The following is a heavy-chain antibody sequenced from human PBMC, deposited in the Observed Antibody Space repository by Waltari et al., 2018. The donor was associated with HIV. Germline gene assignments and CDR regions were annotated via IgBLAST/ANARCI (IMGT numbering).Heavy chain of an antibody. V-gene: IGHV1-69*01. CDR1: GDTFRTYT. D-gene: IGHD4-17*01. Sequence: QVQLVQSGAEVKKPGSSVKVSCRASGDTFRTYTISWVRQAPGQGLEWMGGITPIFNTTKYAQKFQGRGTLTADESTRTTYMELTSLRSDDTAMYYCARNGDYAPAYWGQGTLVTVSS. J-gene: IGHJ4*02. CDR2: ITPIFNTT. CDR3: ARNGDYAPAY.